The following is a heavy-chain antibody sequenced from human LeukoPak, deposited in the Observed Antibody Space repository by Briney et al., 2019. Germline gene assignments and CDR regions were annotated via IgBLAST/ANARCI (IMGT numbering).Heavy chain of an antibody. D-gene: IGHD6-13*01. V-gene: IGHV3-23*01. CDR1: GLTLSSYA. CDR2: ISGSGGST. J-gene: IGHJ4*02. CDR3: AKLRAAAAGVY. Sequence: QSGGSLRLSCAASGLTLSSYAMSWVRQAPGKGLEWVSAISGSGGSTYYADSVKGRFTISSDNSKNTLYLQMNSLRGEDTAVYYCAKLRAAAAGVYWGQGTLVTVSS.